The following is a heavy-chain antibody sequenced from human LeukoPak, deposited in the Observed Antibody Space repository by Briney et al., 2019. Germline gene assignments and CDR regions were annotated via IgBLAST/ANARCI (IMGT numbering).Heavy chain of an antibody. J-gene: IGHJ3*02. V-gene: IGHV3-66*01. Sequence: PGGSLRLSCAAPGFTVSNNYMTWVRQAPGKGLEWVSVMYRVGNTYYADFVKGRSTISRDNFKNTLHLQMNSLRVEDTALYYCARGLTVGATGVWAFDIWGQGTMVTVSS. CDR1: GFTVSNNY. CDR3: ARGLTVGATGVWAFDI. D-gene: IGHD1-26*01. CDR2: MYRVGNT.